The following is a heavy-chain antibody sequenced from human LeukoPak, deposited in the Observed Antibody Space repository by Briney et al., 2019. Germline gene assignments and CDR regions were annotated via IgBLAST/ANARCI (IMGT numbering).Heavy chain of an antibody. Sequence: LGESLRLSCAPSGFTFSRYAMSWVRQAPGKGLEWVSAISGSGGSTYYADSVKGRFTISRDNSKNTPYLQMNSLRAEDTAVYYCAKISSSWYFYYFDYWGQGTLVTVSS. J-gene: IGHJ4*02. CDR3: AKISSSWYFYYFDY. CDR2: ISGSGGST. CDR1: GFTFSRYA. V-gene: IGHV3-23*01. D-gene: IGHD6-13*01.